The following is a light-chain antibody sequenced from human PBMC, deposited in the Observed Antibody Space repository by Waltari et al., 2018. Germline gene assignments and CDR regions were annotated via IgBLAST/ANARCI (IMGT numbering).Light chain of an antibody. CDR2: EVS. J-gene: IGLJ1*01. CDR3: SSYTSSSTSPL. CDR1: SSDVGGYTY. V-gene: IGLV2-14*01. Sequence: QSALTQPASVSGSPGQSIPISCPGTSSDVGGYTYVSWYQQHPGKAPKLMIYEVSNRPSGVSNRFSGSKSGNTASLTISGLQAEDEADYYCSSYTSSSTSPLFGTGTKVTVL.